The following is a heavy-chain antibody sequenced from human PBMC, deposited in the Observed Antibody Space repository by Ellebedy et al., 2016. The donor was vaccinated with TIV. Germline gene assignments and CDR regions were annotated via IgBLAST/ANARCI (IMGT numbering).Heavy chain of an antibody. V-gene: IGHV3-66*04. D-gene: IGHD3-3*01. CDR2: IYSGGST. J-gene: IGHJ4*02. Sequence: GESLKISCAASGFTVSSNYMSWVRQAPGKGLEWVSVIYSGGSTYYADSVKGRFTISRDNSKNTLYLQMNSLRAEDTAVYYCARLWSDRVVYDFWSGYCPYYFDYWGQGTLVTVSS. CDR3: ARLWSDRVVYDFWSGYCPYYFDY. CDR1: GFTVSSNY.